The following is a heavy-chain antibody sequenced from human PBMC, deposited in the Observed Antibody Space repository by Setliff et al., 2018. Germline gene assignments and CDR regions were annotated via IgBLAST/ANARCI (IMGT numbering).Heavy chain of an antibody. CDR2: ISAYNGYT. J-gene: IGHJ4*02. Sequence: GASVKVSCKASGYTFTSYGISWVRQAPGQGLEWMGWISAYNGYTNYAQKLQGRVTMTTDTSTSAAYMELRSLRSDDTAVYYCAREERYYNFWSGYFDYWGQGTLVTVSS. CDR3: AREERYYNFWSGYFDY. D-gene: IGHD3-3*01. V-gene: IGHV1-18*01. CDR1: GYTFTSYG.